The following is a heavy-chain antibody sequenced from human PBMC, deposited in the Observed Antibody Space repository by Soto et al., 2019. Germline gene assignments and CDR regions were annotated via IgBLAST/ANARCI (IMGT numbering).Heavy chain of an antibody. CDR3: ARDIVTYYDFWSGYYPRTDWFDP. D-gene: IGHD3-3*01. Sequence: QVQLVQSGAEVKKPGASVKVSCKASGYTFTSYGISWVRQAPGQGLEWMGWISAYNGTTNYAQKLQGRVTMTTDTSTSTAYMELRSLRSDDTAVYYCARDIVTYYDFWSGYYPRTDWFDPWGQGTLVTVSS. J-gene: IGHJ5*02. CDR1: GYTFTSYG. CDR2: ISAYNGTT. V-gene: IGHV1-18*01.